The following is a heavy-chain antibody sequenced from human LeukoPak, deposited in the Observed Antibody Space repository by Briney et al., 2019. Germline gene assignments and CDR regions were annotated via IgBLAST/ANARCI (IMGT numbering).Heavy chain of an antibody. V-gene: IGHV3-33*01. D-gene: IGHD5-12*01. Sequence: GGSLRLSCAASGFTFSSFGVHWVRQAPGKGLEWVALIWYDGSKQYYADSVKGRFTISRDNPKSTVCLQMNSLRAEDTAVYFCARDWADSGSDYWGQGTLVIVSS. CDR1: GFTFSSFG. J-gene: IGHJ4*02. CDR3: ARDWADSGSDY. CDR2: IWYDGSKQ.